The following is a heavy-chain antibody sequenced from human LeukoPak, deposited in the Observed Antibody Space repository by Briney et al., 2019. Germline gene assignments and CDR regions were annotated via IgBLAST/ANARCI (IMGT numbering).Heavy chain of an antibody. Sequence: ASVKVSCKASGYTFTSYGISWVRQAPGQGPERMGWISAYNGNTNYAQKLQGRVTMTTDTSTSTAYMELRSLRSDDTAVYYCARAWLRDWFDPWGQGTLVTVSS. CDR2: ISAYNGNT. CDR1: GYTFTSYG. J-gene: IGHJ5*02. V-gene: IGHV1-18*01. D-gene: IGHD5-12*01. CDR3: ARAWLRDWFDP.